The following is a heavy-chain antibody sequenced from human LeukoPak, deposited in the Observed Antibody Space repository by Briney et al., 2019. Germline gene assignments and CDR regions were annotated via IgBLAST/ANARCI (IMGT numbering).Heavy chain of an antibody. CDR3: ARDVGRAYCGGDCPNWFDP. Sequence: PSETLSLTCTVSGGSISSYYWSWIRQPPGKGLEWVGYIYYSGSTNYNPSLKSRVTISVDTSKNQFSLKLSSVTAADTAVYYCARDVGRAYCGGDCPNWFDPWGQGTLVTVSS. V-gene: IGHV4-59*01. CDR2: IYYSGST. J-gene: IGHJ5*02. CDR1: GGSISSYY. D-gene: IGHD2-21*01.